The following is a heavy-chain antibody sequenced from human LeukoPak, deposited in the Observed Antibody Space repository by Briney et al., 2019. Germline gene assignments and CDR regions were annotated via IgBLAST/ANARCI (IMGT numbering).Heavy chain of an antibody. CDR2: IRYDGSNK. CDR3: ANLVVVPAAPDY. Sequence: GGSLRLSCAASGYTVSSYGRHWVRQAPGKGLEWVAFIRYDGSNKYYADSVKGRFTISRDNSKNTLYLQMNSLRAEDTAVYYCANLVVVPAAPDYWGQGTLVTVSS. J-gene: IGHJ4*02. D-gene: IGHD2-2*01. CDR1: GYTVSSYG. V-gene: IGHV3-30*02.